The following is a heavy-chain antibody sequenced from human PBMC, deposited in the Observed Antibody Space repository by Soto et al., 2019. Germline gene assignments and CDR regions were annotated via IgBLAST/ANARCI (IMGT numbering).Heavy chain of an antibody. CDR3: ARDAKYNWNCGDYSYGMDV. D-gene: IGHD1-20*01. CDR2: ISAYNGNT. V-gene: IGHV1-18*04. CDR1: SETFTSNC. J-gene: IGHJ6*02. Sequence: CNTASETFTSNCISWVRQPPAQRLEWMGWISAYNGNTNDTQKLQGRVTMTTDTSTSTAYMELRSLKSEDTAVYYCARDAKYNWNCGDYSYGMDVWGQGTTVTVSS.